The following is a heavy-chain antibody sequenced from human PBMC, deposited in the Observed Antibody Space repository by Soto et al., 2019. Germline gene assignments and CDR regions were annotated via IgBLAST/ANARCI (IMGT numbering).Heavy chain of an antibody. Sequence: ASVKVSCKASGYTFTSYAMHWVRQAPGQRLEWMGWINAGNGNTKYSQKFQGRVTITRDTSASTAYMELSSLRSEDTAVYYCARGPSYDSSGYFPYNWFDPWGQGTQVTVSS. J-gene: IGHJ5*02. CDR1: GYTFTSYA. D-gene: IGHD3-22*01. CDR2: INAGNGNT. V-gene: IGHV1-3*01. CDR3: ARGPSYDSSGYFPYNWFDP.